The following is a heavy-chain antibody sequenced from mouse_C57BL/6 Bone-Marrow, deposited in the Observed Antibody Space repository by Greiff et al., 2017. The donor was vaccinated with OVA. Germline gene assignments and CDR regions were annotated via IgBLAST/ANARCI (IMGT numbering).Heavy chain of an antibody. D-gene: IGHD2-3*01. V-gene: IGHV1-50*01. Sequence: QVQLQQPGAELVKPGASVKLSCKASGYTFTSYWMQWVKQRPGQGLEWIGEIDPSDSYTNYNRKFKGKATLTVDTSSSTAYMQLSSLTSEDSAVYYCARWGWLPYYFDYWGQGTTLTVSS. CDR2: IDPSDSYT. CDR3: ARWGWLPYYFDY. CDR1: GYTFTSYW. J-gene: IGHJ2*01.